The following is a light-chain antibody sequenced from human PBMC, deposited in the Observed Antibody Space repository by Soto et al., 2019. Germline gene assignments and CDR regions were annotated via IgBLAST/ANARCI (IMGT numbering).Light chain of an antibody. CDR3: QKTYRTSYT. CDR1: QSIASY. J-gene: IGKJ2*01. CDR2: AAS. Sequence: DLQMTQSPSSLSASVGDRVTISCRASQSIASYLNWYQQKPGKAPKVLIYAASSLHSGVPSSFSGSGPGTDFTLTISSLQPKDFATYYCQKTYRTSYTLGHETRLEIK. V-gene: IGKV1-39*01.